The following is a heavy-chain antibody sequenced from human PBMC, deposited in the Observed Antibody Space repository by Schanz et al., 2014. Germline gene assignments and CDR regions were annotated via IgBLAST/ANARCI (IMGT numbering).Heavy chain of an antibody. Sequence: EVQLVESGGGLVKSGGSLRLSCATSGFIFTSYSMHWVRQAPGKGLEWVSSISSSSNYYYYADSVKGRFTISRDAAKGSLFLAMPSLRADDPAVYFCAREYASTWFESNVMAGRIDNWGQGTLVTVSS. V-gene: IGHV3-21*01. CDR1: GFIFTSYS. D-gene: IGHD2-8*01. CDR3: AREYASTWFESNVMAGRIDN. CDR2: ISSSSNYY. J-gene: IGHJ4*02.